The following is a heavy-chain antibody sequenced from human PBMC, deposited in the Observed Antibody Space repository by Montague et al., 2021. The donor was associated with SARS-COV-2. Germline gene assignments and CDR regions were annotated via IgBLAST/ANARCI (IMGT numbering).Heavy chain of an antibody. CDR2: IDWDDDK. V-gene: IGHV2-70*01. D-gene: IGHD3-16*02. Sequence: VKPTQTLTLTCTFSGFSLSTSGVGVGWIRQPPGKAQEWLALIDWDDDKYYSTSLKTRLTISKDTSKNQVVLTMTNMDPVDTATYYCVRMRRVDDYVWGSYRYAPFDYWGQGTLVTVSS. J-gene: IGHJ4*02. CDR1: GFSLSTSGVG. CDR3: VRMRRVDDYVWGSYRYAPFDY.